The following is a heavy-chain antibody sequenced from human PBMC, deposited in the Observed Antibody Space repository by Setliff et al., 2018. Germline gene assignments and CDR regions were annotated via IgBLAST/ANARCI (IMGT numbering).Heavy chain of an antibody. Sequence: RASVKVSCKASGYTFTTYAISWMRQAPGQGLEWMGWINTNTGNPSYAQGFTGRFVFSLDTSASTAYLQISSLKAEDTALYYCARASRFGTIKYRGDYYMDVWGKGTTVTVSS. CDR1: GYTFTTYA. D-gene: IGHD3-10*01. J-gene: IGHJ6*03. CDR2: INTNTGNP. CDR3: ARASRFGTIKYRGDYYMDV. V-gene: IGHV7-4-1*02.